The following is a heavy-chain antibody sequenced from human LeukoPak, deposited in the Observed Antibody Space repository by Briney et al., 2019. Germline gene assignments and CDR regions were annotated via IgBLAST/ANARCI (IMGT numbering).Heavy chain of an antibody. D-gene: IGHD3-10*01. CDR1: GFTFSDFW. CDR3: ARDRDYYGSAPLDY. J-gene: IGHJ4*02. CDR2: IKQDGSEK. Sequence: GGSLRLSCAASGFTFSDFWVTWVRQPPGKGLEWVANIKQDGSEKYYVDSVKGRFTIPRDNAKNSLYLQMNSLRAEDTAVYYCARDRDYYGSAPLDYWGQGTLVTVSP. V-gene: IGHV3-7*01.